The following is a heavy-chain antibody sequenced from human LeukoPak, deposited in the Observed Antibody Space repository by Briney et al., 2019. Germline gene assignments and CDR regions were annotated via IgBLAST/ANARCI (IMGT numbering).Heavy chain of an antibody. J-gene: IGHJ6*02. CDR1: GFTFSSYW. V-gene: IGHV3-74*01. CDR2: INSDGSTT. Sequence: TGGSLRLSCAASGFTFSSYWMHWVRQAPGKGLVWVSRINSDGSTTTYADSVEGRFTISRDNAKTSLYLQMNSLRAEDTAVYYCVRSYYGMDVWGQGTTVSVSS. CDR3: VRSYYGMDV.